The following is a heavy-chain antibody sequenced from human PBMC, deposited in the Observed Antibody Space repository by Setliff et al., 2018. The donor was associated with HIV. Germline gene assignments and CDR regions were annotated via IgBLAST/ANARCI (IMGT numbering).Heavy chain of an antibody. CDR2: IYTSGST. Sequence: SETLSLTCTVSGGSISSGSYYWSWIRQPAGKGLEWIGRIYTSGSTNYNPSLKSRVTISVDTSKKQFSLKVNSVTAADTAVYYCARDNRGSYSYYYYYYMDVWGKGTTVTVSS. CDR3: ARDNRGSYSYYYYYYMDV. J-gene: IGHJ6*03. V-gene: IGHV4-61*02. D-gene: IGHD1-26*01. CDR1: GGSISSGSYY.